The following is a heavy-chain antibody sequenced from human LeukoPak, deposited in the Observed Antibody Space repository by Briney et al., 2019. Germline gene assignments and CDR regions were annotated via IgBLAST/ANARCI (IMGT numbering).Heavy chain of an antibody. Sequence: PGGSLRLSCAASGFTFSTYAMNWVRQAPGKGLEWVSAISGSGGSTYYADSVKGRFTISRDNSKNMLYLQMNSLRVEDTAVYYCPKGAGGYGDYSVCWGQGTLVTVSS. CDR3: PKGAGGYGDYSVC. CDR2: ISGSGGST. D-gene: IGHD2-21*02. CDR1: GFTFSTYA. V-gene: IGHV3-23*01. J-gene: IGHJ4*02.